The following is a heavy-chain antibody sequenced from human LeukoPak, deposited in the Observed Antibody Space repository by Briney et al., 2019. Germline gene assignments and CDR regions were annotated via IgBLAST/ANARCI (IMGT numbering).Heavy chain of an antibody. CDR2: IVVGSGNT. D-gene: IGHD2-2*02. Sequence: VASVKVSCKASGFTFTSSAVQWVRQARGQRLEWIGWIVVGSGNTNYAQKFQERVTITRDMSTSTAYMELSSLRSEDTAVYYCARAICSSTSCYRYYFDYWGQGTLVTVSS. CDR1: GFTFTSSA. V-gene: IGHV1-58*01. CDR3: ARAICSSTSCYRYYFDY. J-gene: IGHJ4*02.